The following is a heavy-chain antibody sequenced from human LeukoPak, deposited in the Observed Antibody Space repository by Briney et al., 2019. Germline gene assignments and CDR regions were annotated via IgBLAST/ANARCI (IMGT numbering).Heavy chain of an antibody. J-gene: IGHJ4*02. CDR3: TRHDILEMATSPFDY. CDR1: GFTYSGSA. V-gene: IGHV3-73*01. D-gene: IGHD5-24*01. Sequence: GGSLRLSCAASGFTYSGSAMHWVRQASGKGLEWVGRIRSKANSYATAYAASVKGRFTMSRDDSKNTAYLQMNSLKTEDTAVYYCTRHDILEMATSPFDYWGQGTLVTVSS. CDR2: IRSKANSYAT.